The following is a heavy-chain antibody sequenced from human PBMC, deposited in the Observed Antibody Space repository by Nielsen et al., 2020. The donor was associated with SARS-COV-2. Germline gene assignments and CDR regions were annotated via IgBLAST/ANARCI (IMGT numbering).Heavy chain of an antibody. CDR1: GYTFTSYG. D-gene: IGHD1-26*01. V-gene: IGHV1-18*01. J-gene: IGHJ4*02. Sequence: ASVKVSCKASGYTFTSYGISWVRQAPGQGLEWMGWISAYNGNTNYAQKLQGRVTMTTDTSTSTAYMELRSLRSEDTAVYYCARDRALSGSYYPFDYWGQGTLVTVSS. CDR3: ARDRALSGSYYPFDY. CDR2: ISAYNGNT.